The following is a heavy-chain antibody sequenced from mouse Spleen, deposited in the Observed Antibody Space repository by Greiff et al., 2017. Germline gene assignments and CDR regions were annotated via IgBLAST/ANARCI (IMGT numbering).Heavy chain of an antibody. CDR3: ARDYGYVNWYFDV. D-gene: IGHD2-2*01. CDR2: ISYDGSN. Sequence: VQLKESGPGLVKPSQSLSLTCSVTGYSITSGYYWNWIRQFPGNKLEWMGYISYDGSNNYNPSLKNRISITRDTSKNQFFLKLNSVTTEDTATYYCARDYGYVNWYFDVWGAGTTVTVSS. J-gene: IGHJ1*01. V-gene: IGHV3-6*01. CDR1: GYSITSGYY.